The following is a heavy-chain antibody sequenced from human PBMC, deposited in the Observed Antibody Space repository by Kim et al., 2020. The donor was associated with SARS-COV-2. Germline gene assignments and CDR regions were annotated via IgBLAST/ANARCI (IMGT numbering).Heavy chain of an antibody. CDR2: ISYDGSNK. D-gene: IGHD1-20*01. V-gene: IGHV3-30*18. Sequence: GGSLRLSCAASGFTFSSYGMHWVRQAPGKGLEWVAVISYDGSNKYYADSVKGRFTISRDNSKNTLYLQMNSLRAEDTAVYYCAKSAEGVNWNYDDYWGQGTLVTVSS. CDR1: GFTFSSYG. J-gene: IGHJ4*02. CDR3: AKSAEGVNWNYDDY.